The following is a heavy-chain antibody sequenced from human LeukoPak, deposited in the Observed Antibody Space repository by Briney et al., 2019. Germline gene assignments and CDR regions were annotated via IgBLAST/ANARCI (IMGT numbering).Heavy chain of an antibody. CDR1: GVSISSYY. CDR3: ARVVHYYDSSGYYYVQAFDI. V-gene: IGHV4-38-2*02. J-gene: IGHJ3*02. D-gene: IGHD3-22*01. Sequence: SETLSLTCTVSGVSISSYYWSWIRQPPGKGLEWIGSIYHSGSTYYNPSLKSRVTISVDTSKNQFSLKLSSVTAADTAVYYCARVVHYYDSSGYYYVQAFDIWGQGTMVTVSS. CDR2: IYHSGST.